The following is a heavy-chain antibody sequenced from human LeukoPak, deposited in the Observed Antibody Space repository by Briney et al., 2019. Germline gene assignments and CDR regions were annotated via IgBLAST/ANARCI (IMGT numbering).Heavy chain of an antibody. CDR2: INTKSGDT. Sequence: ASVKVSCKASGYTLTYNNISWVRQAPGQGLELMGWINTKSGDTNYARTLQGRVTMTTDTSGNTAYMELRSLRSDDTAVYYCARESGHCSGDNCFYFFDLWGQGFLVSVSS. D-gene: IGHD2-8*02. V-gene: IGHV1-18*04. J-gene: IGHJ4*02. CDR1: GYTLTYNN. CDR3: ARESGHCSGDNCFYFFDL.